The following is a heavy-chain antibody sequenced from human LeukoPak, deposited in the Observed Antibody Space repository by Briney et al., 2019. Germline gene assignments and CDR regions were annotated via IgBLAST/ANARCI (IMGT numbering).Heavy chain of an antibody. V-gene: IGHV3-21*01. D-gene: IGHD4-23*01. CDR1: GFTFSSYS. CDR3: ARENNYGGNSGDY. Sequence: PGGSLRLSCAASGFTFSSYSMNWVRQAPGKGLEWVSSISSSSSHIYYADSVKGRFTISRDNAKNSLYLQMNSLRAEDTAVYYCARENNYGGNSGDYWGQGTLVTVSS. CDR2: ISSSSSHI. J-gene: IGHJ4*02.